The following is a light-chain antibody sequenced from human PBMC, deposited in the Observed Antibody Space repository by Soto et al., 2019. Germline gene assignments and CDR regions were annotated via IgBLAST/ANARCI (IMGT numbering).Light chain of an antibody. Sequence: EIVLTQSPGTLSLSPGERATLSCRASQSVSGSYLAWFQQKPGQAPRLVIHGASSRATGFPDRFSGGGSGTEFTLTISRLEPEDFAVYYWQQYNNLPYTFGQGTKVEIK. J-gene: IGKJ2*01. V-gene: IGKV3-20*01. CDR1: QSVSGSY. CDR3: QQYNNLPYT. CDR2: GAS.